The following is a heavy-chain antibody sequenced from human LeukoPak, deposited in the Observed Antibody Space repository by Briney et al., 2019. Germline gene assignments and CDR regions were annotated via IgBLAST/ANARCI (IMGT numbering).Heavy chain of an antibody. CDR3: ARPNSIFWSGYPNWFDP. CDR1: GYTFTSYG. J-gene: IGHJ5*02. Sequence: ASVKVSCKASGYTFTSYGISWVRQAPGQGLEWMGWISAYNGNTNYAQKLQGRVTMTTDTSTSTAYMELRSPRSDDTAVYYCARPNSIFWSGYPNWFDPWGQGTLVTVSS. CDR2: ISAYNGNT. V-gene: IGHV1-18*01. D-gene: IGHD3-3*01.